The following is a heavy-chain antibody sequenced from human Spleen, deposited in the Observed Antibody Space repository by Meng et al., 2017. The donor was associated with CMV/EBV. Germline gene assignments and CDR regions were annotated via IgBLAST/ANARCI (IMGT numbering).Heavy chain of an antibody. V-gene: IGHV3-30*03. Sequence: GGSLRLSCAASGFVFSSYGMNWVRQAPGKGLEWVAVISYDENNKYYAESVKGRFTISRDNSQNTLFLHMTSLRGEDTAVYFCARESEYSPPYGMDVWGQGTRVTVSS. CDR1: GFVFSSYG. D-gene: IGHD2/OR15-2a*01. J-gene: IGHJ6*02. CDR2: ISYDENNK. CDR3: ARESEYSPPYGMDV.